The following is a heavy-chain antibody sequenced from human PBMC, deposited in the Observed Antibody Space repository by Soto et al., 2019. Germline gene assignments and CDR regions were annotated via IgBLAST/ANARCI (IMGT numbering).Heavy chain of an antibody. CDR2: INHSGST. CDR3: ASGSAVNWYFDL. D-gene: IGHD3-10*01. CDR1: GGSFSAYY. J-gene: IGHJ2*01. Sequence: QVQLQQWGAGLLKPSETLSLTCAVYGGSFSAYYWSWIRQPPGKGLEWIGEINHSGSTNYNPSLKGRVTIAVPTARNQFSLNMSSVTAAVTAVYYCASGSAVNWYFDLWGRGTLVTVSS. V-gene: IGHV4-34*01.